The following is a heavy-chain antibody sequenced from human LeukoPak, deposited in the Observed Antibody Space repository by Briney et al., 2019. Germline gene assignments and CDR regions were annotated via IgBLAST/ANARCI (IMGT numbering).Heavy chain of an antibody. CDR1: GGSINNNHYD. J-gene: IGHJ4*02. CDR2: IYYSGST. Sequence: SQTLSLTCAVSGGSINNNHYDWGWIRQPPGKGLEWIGSIYYSGSTYYNASVKSRFTISVDTSKNQFSLKLSSVTAADTAVYYCARVKGYYYDCSGYSEYFDYWGQGTLVTVSS. V-gene: IGHV4-39*07. D-gene: IGHD3-22*01. CDR3: ARVKGYYYDCSGYSEYFDY.